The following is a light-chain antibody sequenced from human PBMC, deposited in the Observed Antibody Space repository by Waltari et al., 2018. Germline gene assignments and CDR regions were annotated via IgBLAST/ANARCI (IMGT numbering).Light chain of an antibody. CDR3: SSYAGSSTVV. CDR1: SSDIGGYNS. J-gene: IGLJ2*01. V-gene: IGLV2-14*03. CDR2: YVT. Sequence: QSALTQPASVSGSPGQSITISCTVSSSDIGGYNSVSWYQQHPDTAPKLILYYVTKRPSGVSHRFSASKSGNTASLSISGLQADDEAVYHCSSYAGSSTVVFGGGTKLTVL.